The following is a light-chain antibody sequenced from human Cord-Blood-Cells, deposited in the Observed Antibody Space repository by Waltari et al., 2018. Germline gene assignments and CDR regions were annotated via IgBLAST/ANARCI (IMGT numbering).Light chain of an antibody. J-gene: IGLJ3*02. CDR1: RSDVGGYNL. CDR3: CSYAGSSTWV. Sequence: QSALPQPASVSGSPGQSITISCPGTRSDVGGYNLVSWYQQHPGKAPNLMIYEVSTRPSGVSNRFSGSKSGNTASLTISGLQAEDEADYYCCSYAGSSTWVFGGGTKLTVL. CDR2: EVS. V-gene: IGLV2-23*02.